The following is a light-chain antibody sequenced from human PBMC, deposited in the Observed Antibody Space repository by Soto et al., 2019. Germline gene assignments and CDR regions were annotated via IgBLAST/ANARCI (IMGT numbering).Light chain of an antibody. CDR1: SSDVGGYNY. V-gene: IGLV2-8*01. CDR3: SSYAGSNILYV. CDR2: EVS. Sequence: QSVLTQPPSPSGSPGQSVTISCTGNSSDVGGYNYVSWYQQHPGKAPKLMIYEVSKRPSGVPDRFSGSKSGNTASLTVSGLQAEDEADYYCSSYAGSNILYVFGTGTKVTVL. J-gene: IGLJ1*01.